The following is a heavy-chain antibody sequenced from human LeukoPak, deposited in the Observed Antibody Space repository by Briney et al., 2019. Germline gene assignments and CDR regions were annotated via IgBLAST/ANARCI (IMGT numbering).Heavy chain of an antibody. V-gene: IGHV3-23*01. J-gene: IGHJ4*02. CDR2: ISGSGGST. CDR3: AKDQKDSTSWYFDY. D-gene: IGHD6-13*01. CDR1: GFTFSSYG. Sequence: GGSLRLSCAASGFTFSSYGMTWVRQAPGKGLEWVSTISGSGGSTYYADSVKGRFTISRDNSRNTMYLQMNSLRAEDTALYYCAKDQKDSTSWYFDYWGQGTLVTVSS.